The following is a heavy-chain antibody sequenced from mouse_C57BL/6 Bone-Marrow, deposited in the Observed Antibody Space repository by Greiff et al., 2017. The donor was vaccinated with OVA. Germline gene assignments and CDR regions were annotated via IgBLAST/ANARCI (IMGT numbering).Heavy chain of an antibody. CDR2: INPNNGGT. D-gene: IGHD6-1*01. V-gene: IGHV1-26*01. CDR1: GYTITDYY. Sequence: EVQLQQSGPELVKPGASVKISCKASGYTITDYYMNWVKQSHGKSLEWIGDINPNNGGTSYKQKLQGKATLTVDKSSSTAYMELRSLTSEDSAVYYCARSAYAMDYWGQGTSVTVSS. CDR3: ARSAYAMDY. J-gene: IGHJ4*01.